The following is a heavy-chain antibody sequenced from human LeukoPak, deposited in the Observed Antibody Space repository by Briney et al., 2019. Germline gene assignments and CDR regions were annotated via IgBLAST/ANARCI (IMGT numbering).Heavy chain of an antibody. D-gene: IGHD3-22*01. J-gene: IGHJ3*02. Sequence: SVKVSCMASGGTFSSYAISWVRQAPGPGLEWMGRINPIFGIANYAQKFQSRVTITADKSTSTPYVELSSLRSEDTAVYYCARDPREDYYDSSGAFDIWGQGTMVTVSS. V-gene: IGHV1-69*04. CDR3: ARDPREDYYDSSGAFDI. CDR2: INPIFGIA. CDR1: GGTFSSYA.